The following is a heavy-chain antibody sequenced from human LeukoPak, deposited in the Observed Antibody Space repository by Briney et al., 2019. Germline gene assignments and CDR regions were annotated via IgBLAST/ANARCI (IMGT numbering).Heavy chain of an antibody. CDR1: GGSISSYY. CDR2: IYASGST. Sequence: SETLSLTCTVSGGSISSYYWGWIRQPAGQGLECIGRIYASGSTKDNPSLKSRATMSFDTSKNQFSLKLTSVTAADTAVYYCAKLANNAYDIWGQGTMVTVSS. D-gene: IGHD1-1*01. CDR3: AKLANNAYDI. J-gene: IGHJ3*02. V-gene: IGHV4-4*07.